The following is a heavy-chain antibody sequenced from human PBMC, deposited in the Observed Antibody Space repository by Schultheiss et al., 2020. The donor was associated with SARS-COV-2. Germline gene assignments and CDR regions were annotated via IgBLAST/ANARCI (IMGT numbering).Heavy chain of an antibody. CDR2: FYSSENT. CDR3: AREVLSDGDFYYYYYGMDV. D-gene: IGHD4-17*01. CDR1: GAYIKNYY. V-gene: IGHV4-59*01. J-gene: IGHJ6*02. Sequence: SETLSLTCTVSGAYIKNYYWTWIRQSPGKGLEWIGYFYSSENTNYNPSLQSRVTMSVDVSKKQLSLRLSSVTAADSAVYYCAREVLSDGDFYYYYYGMDVWGLGTTVTVSS.